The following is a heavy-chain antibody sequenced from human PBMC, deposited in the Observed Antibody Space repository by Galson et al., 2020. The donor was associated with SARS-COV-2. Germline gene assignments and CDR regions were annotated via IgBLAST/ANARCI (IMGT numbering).Heavy chain of an antibody. V-gene: IGHV1-69*04. D-gene: IGHD3-10*01. Sequence: ASVKVSCKASGVTFSSYAISWVRQAPGQGLEWMGRIIPILRISNYAQKFLGRVTITADKSTSTGYMEVSSLRSEDTAVYYCSYGSGTNYFYYGMDVWGQGTTVTVSS. CDR2: IIPILRIS. J-gene: IGHJ6*02. CDR1: GVTFSSYA. CDR3: SYGSGTNYFYYGMDV.